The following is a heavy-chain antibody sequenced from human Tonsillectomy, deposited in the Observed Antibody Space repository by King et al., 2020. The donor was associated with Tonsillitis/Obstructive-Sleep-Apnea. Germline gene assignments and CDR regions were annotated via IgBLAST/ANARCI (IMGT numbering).Heavy chain of an antibody. CDR3: ARDSMSHYYDSSGYYTFKY. V-gene: IGHV1-18*01. D-gene: IGHD3-22*01. CDR2: ISAYNGNT. Sequence: VQLVQSGAEVKKPGASVKVSCKASGYTFPNYGISWVRQAPGQGLEWMGWISAYNGNTNHAQKLQDRVTMTTDTSTSTAYMELRSLRSDDTAVYYCARDSMSHYYDSSGYYTFKYWGQGTLVTVSS. CDR1: GYTFPNYG. J-gene: IGHJ4*02.